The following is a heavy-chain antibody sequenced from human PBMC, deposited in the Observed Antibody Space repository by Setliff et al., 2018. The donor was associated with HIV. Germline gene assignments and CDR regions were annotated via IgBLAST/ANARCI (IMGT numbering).Heavy chain of an antibody. CDR2: IYHSGST. CDR1: GGSIDSFSYY. V-gene: IGHV4-39*01. D-gene: IGHD3-10*01. CDR3: GSHSPPYYSLPDYMHV. J-gene: IGHJ6*03. Sequence: SETLSLTCAVSGGSIDSFSYYWGWIRQTPGKELEWIGNIYHSGSTNYNPSLKSRVTISVDTSKNQFSLKLSSVTAADTSVYYCGSHSPPYYSLPDYMHVWGTGTTVTAP.